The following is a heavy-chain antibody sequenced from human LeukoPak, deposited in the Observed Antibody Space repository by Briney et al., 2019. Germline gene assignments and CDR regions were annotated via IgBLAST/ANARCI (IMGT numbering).Heavy chain of an antibody. J-gene: IGHJ4*02. Sequence: ASVKVSCKASGYTFTGHYMHWVRQAPGQGLEWMGWINPNSGGTNYAQKFQGRVTMTRDTSISTAYMELSRLRSDDTAVYYCARAAPVEILRLGELSFDDYWGQGTLVTVSS. CDR3: ARAAPVEILRLGELSFDDY. D-gene: IGHD3-16*02. V-gene: IGHV1-2*02. CDR1: GYTFTGHY. CDR2: INPNSGGT.